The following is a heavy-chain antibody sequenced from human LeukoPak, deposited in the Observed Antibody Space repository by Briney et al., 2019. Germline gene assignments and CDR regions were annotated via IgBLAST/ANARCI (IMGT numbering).Heavy chain of an antibody. CDR1: SGSISSYY. V-gene: IGHV4-59*01. J-gene: IGHJ4*02. CDR3: ARGNGGNSGDPSVEIDY. CDR2: IYYSGST. D-gene: IGHD4-23*01. Sequence: SETLSLTCTVSSGSISSYYWSWIRQPPGKGLEWIGYIYYSGSTNYNPSLKSRVTISVDTSKNQFSLKLSSVTAADTAVYYCARGNGGNSGDPSVEIDYWGEGTLVTVSS.